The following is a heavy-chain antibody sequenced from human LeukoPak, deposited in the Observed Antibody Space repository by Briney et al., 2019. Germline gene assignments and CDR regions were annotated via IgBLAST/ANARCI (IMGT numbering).Heavy chain of an antibody. J-gene: IGHJ4*02. V-gene: IGHV3-23*01. CDR2: ISGRGDNT. CDR1: GFTFSDYY. CDR3: AKENSYGGSYYCDY. D-gene: IGHD5-18*01. Sequence: PGGSLRLSCAASGFTFSDYYMSWIRQAPGKGLEWVSAISGRGDNTYYADSVKGRFTISRDNSKNTLYLQMNSLRGEDTAVYYCAKENSYGGSYYCDYWGQGTLVTVSS.